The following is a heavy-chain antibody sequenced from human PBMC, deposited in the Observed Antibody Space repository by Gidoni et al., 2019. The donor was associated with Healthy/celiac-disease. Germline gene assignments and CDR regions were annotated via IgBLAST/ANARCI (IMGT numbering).Heavy chain of an antibody. Sequence: EVQLVESGGGLVRPGGSLRLSCAASGFTFSNAWMRWVRQAPGKGLEWVGRIKSKTDGGTTDYAAPVKGRFTISRDDSKNTLYLQMNSLKTEDTAVYYCTTRGDYDFWSGYLEYFQHWGQGTLVTVSS. V-gene: IGHV3-15*01. CDR2: IKSKTDGGTT. CDR3: TTRGDYDFWSGYLEYFQH. D-gene: IGHD3-3*01. J-gene: IGHJ1*01. CDR1: GFTFSNAW.